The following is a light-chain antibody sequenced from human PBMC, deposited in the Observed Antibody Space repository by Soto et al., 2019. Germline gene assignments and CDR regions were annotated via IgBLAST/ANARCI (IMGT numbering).Light chain of an antibody. V-gene: IGLV1-44*01. J-gene: IGLJ2*01. CDR3: AAWDDSMNASV. CDR1: SSNIGSNT. Sequence: QSVLTQPPSASGTPGQRVTISCSGSSSNIGSNTVNSYQQRPGTAPKLLIYSNNPRPSGVTHRSSGSNSGTSASLAISGLPAEDADDYYCAAWDDSMNASVFGGGTKVTVL. CDR2: SNN.